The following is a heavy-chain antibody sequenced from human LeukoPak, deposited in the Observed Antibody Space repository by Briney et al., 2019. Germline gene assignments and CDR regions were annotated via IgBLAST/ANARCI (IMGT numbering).Heavy chain of an antibody. J-gene: IGHJ4*02. CDR2: LFHSGTT. D-gene: IGHD4-23*01. CDR3: VRESGNGGHPPFDH. V-gene: IGHV4-38-2*02. Sequence: SETLSLTCKVSDFSITAGYYWGCIRQSPGKGLEWIASLFHSGTTYYNPSLKSRVTMSVDTSKNQFSLNLRSVTAADSAIYYCVRESGNGGHPPFDHWGQGTLVTVSS. CDR1: DFSITAGYY.